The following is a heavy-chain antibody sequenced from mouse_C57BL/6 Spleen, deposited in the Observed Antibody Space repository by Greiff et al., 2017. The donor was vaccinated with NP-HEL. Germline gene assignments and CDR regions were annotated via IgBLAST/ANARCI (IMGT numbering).Heavy chain of an antibody. J-gene: IGHJ4*01. D-gene: IGHD2-1*01. CDR2: INPSNGGT. Sequence: QVQLQQSGTELVKPGASVKLSCKASGYTFTSYWMHWVKQRPGQGLEWIGNINPSNGGTNYNEKFKDKATLTADKSSSTVYMELSRLTSEDSAVYFCARHEDGNWGNYYAMDYWGQGTSVTVSS. V-gene: IGHV1-53*01. CDR1: GYTFTSYW. CDR3: ARHEDGNWGNYYAMDY.